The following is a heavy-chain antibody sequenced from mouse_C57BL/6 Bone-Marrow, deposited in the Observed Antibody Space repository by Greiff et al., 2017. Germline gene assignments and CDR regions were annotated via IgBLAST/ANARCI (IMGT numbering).Heavy chain of an antibody. J-gene: IGHJ2*01. Sequence: QVQLQQSGAELARPGASVKLSCKASGYTFTRYGISWVKQRTGQGLEWIGEIYPRSGNPYYNEKFKGKATLTADKSSCTAYMELRSLTSEDSAVYFCARSGTTVVETYWGQGTTLTVSS. D-gene: IGHD1-1*01. CDR2: IYPRSGNP. CDR3: ARSGTTVVETY. V-gene: IGHV1-81*01. CDR1: GYTFTRYG.